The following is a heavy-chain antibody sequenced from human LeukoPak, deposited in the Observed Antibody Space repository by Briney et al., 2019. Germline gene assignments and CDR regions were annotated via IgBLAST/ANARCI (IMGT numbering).Heavy chain of an antibody. CDR2: IWYDGSNK. D-gene: IGHD6-13*01. CDR3: AKDLGSSSWYGDRFDY. V-gene: IGHV3-33*06. J-gene: IGHJ4*02. CDR1: GFTFSSYG. Sequence: GGSLRLSCAASGFTFSSYGMHWVRQAPGKGLEWVAVIWYDGSNKYYADSVKGRFTISRDNSKNTLYLQMNSLRAEDTAVYYCAKDLGSSSWYGDRFDYWGQGTLVTVSS.